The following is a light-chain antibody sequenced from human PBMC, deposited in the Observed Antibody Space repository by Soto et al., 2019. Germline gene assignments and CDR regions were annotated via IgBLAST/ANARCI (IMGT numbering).Light chain of an antibody. CDR1: QSVISN. CDR3: QQYNDWPRT. Sequence: EIVMTQSPGTVSGSPGERATLSCRASQSVISNLAWYQVKPGQAPRLLMYGASTRATGIPARFSGSGSGTEFSLTISSLQSEHFAVYYCQQYNDWPRTFGQGTKVEIK. CDR2: GAS. J-gene: IGKJ1*01. V-gene: IGKV3-15*01.